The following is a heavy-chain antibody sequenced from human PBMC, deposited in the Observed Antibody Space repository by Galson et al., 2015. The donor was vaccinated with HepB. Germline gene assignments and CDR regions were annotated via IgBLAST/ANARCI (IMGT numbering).Heavy chain of an antibody. CDR1: GFTFNNYA. CDR2: ISYDGSNK. Sequence: SLRLSCAASGFTFNNYAMHWVRQAPGKGLEWLAFISYDGSNKYYADSVKGRFTISRDNSKNTLYLQMNSLRAEDTAVYYCALGSGYQFPFDYWGQGTLVTVSS. D-gene: IGHD3-22*01. V-gene: IGHV3-30*03. J-gene: IGHJ4*02. CDR3: ALGSGYQFPFDY.